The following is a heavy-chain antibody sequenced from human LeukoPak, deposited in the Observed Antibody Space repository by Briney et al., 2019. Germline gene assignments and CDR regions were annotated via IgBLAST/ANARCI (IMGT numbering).Heavy chain of an antibody. J-gene: IGHJ4*02. Sequence: VGSLRLSCAASGFTFGHYVMHWVRQTPDKGLEWVALIWYDGSNKYYAASVQGRFTISRDNSKNTLYLQMNSLRADDTAVYYCARPVYDLSNYFEYWGQGTPVTVSS. V-gene: IGHV3-33*01. CDR3: ARPVYDLSNYFEY. CDR2: IWYDGSNK. CDR1: GFTFGHYV. D-gene: IGHD3-3*01.